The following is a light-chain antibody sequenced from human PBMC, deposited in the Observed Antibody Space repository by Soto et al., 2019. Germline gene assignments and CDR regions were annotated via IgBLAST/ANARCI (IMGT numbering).Light chain of an antibody. J-gene: IGLJ3*02. Sequence: QSVLTQPPSASGTPGQKVTISCSGSTSNIGRNYVYWYQQLPGTAPKLLIYRNNQRPSGVPDRISGSKSGTSASLAISGLRSEDEGDYYCAAWDASLSGRWVFGGGTKLTVL. CDR1: TSNIGRNY. CDR3: AAWDASLSGRWV. CDR2: RNN. V-gene: IGLV1-47*01.